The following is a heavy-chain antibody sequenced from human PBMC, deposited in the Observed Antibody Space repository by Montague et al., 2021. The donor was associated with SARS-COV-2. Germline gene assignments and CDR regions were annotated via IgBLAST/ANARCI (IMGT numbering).Heavy chain of an antibody. D-gene: IGHD3-10*01. CDR3: AREATSWFGEIMGVWFDP. CDR1: GASITTYY. V-gene: IGHV4-4*07. CDR2: IHTSGKT. J-gene: IGHJ5*02. Sequence: SETLSLTCTVSGASITTYYWCWIRQSAGKGLEWIGRIHTSGKTNYNPTLRSRVTLSVDASKNQFSLKLNPVIAADTAVYYGAREATSWFGEIMGVWFDPWGQGTLVTVSS.